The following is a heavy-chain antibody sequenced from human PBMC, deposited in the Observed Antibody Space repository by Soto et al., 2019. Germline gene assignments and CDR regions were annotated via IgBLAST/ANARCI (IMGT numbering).Heavy chain of an antibody. V-gene: IGHV1-18*01. J-gene: IGHJ5*02. CDR3: ARASGYTNWFDP. Sequence: ASVKVSCKASGYTFTSNGIRWVRQAPGQGLEWMGWISAYNGNTNYAQKLQGRVTMPTDTSTSTAYMELRSLRSDDTAVYYCARASGYTNWFDPWGQGTLVTVSS. D-gene: IGHD2-2*02. CDR1: GYTFTSNG. CDR2: ISAYNGNT.